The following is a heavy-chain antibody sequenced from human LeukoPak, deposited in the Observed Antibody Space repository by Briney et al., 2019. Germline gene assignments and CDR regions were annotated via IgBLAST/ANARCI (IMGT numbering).Heavy chain of an antibody. D-gene: IGHD3-3*01. CDR3: ARHGFLEWLSFDY. CDR1: GGSISSSSSY. V-gene: IGHV4-39*01. Sequence: PSETLSLTCTVSGGSISSSSSYWGWIRQPPGKGLEWIGSIYYSGSTYYNPSLKSRVTISVDTSKNQFSLTLSSVTAADTAVYYCARHGFLEWLSFDYWGQGTLVTVSS. CDR2: IYYSGST. J-gene: IGHJ4*02.